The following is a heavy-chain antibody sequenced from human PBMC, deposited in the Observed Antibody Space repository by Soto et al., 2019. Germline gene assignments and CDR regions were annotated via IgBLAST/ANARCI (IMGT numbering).Heavy chain of an antibody. CDR2: FEPEAREI. CDR1: GYTLSELS. V-gene: IGHV1-24*01. J-gene: IGHJ4*02. CDR3: ATDLNDMVAGEYYSYY. Sequence: QLQLRQSGAEVKKPGASLKVSCKVSGYTLSELSMHWVRQAAGKGLEWMGGFEPEAREIVYGQNFQGRVTMPEDRSTDSAYSELSSLTSEYTAVYCCATDLNDMVAGEYYSYYWGQGTAVTVSS. D-gene: IGHD2-15*01.